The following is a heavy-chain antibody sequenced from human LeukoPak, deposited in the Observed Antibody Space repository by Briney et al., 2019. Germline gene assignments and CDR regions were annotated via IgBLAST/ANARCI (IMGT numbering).Heavy chain of an antibody. Sequence: SETLSLTCTVSGDSISSYYWSWLRQSPGKGLEGIGYFYYSGSSNYNPSLMSRVTMSIDTSKNQVSLKLSSVTAADTAVYYCARIRGYFDYWGQGTLVTVSS. CDR1: GDSISSYY. D-gene: IGHD3-3*02. CDR3: ARIRGYFDY. J-gene: IGHJ4*02. V-gene: IGHV4-59*01. CDR2: FYYSGSS.